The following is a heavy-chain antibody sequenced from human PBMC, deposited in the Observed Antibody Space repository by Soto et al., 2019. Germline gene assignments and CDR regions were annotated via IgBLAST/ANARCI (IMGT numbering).Heavy chain of an antibody. CDR1: SRCISIRRWA. Sequence: LPFTCLVASRCISIRRWACRWLWQTTGERRKWIGYLYHSGSTDYKPSLKSRVTISVDRSKNQFSLKLSSVTDADTAVYYCARXAYYYDSSGYYWSYFDYWGQGTLVSVSS. J-gene: IGHJ4*02. D-gene: IGHD3-22*01. V-gene: IGHV4-30-2*01. CDR3: ARXAYYYDSSGYYWSYFDY. CDR2: LYHSGST.